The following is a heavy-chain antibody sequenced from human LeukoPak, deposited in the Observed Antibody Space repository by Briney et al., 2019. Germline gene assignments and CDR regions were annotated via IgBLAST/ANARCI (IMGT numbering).Heavy chain of an antibody. D-gene: IGHD3-22*01. CDR3: ARVFRGPSRYYYDSSGYHLAY. CDR2: INHSGST. V-gene: IGHV4-34*01. J-gene: IGHJ4*02. Sequence: SETLSLTCAVYGGSFSGYYWSWIRQPPGKGLEWIGEINHSGSTNYNPSLKSRVTISVDTSKNQFSLKLSSVTAADTAVYYCARVFRGPSRYYYDSSGYHLAYWGQGTLVTVSS. CDR1: GGSFSGYY.